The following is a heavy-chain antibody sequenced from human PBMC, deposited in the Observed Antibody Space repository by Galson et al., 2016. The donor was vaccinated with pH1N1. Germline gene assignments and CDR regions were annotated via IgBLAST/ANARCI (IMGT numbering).Heavy chain of an antibody. Sequence: PALVTPTQTLTLTCTFSGFSLSTSGMCVSWIRQPPGRALEWLALIDWDDDKYYSTSLKTRLTISKGTSKNQVVLTMTNMDPVDTATYYCARMYYGDYVNYFAPWGQGTLVTVSS. J-gene: IGHJ5*02. D-gene: IGHD4-17*01. CDR3: ARMYYGDYVNYFAP. V-gene: IGHV2-70*01. CDR1: GFSLSTSGMC. CDR2: IDWDDDK.